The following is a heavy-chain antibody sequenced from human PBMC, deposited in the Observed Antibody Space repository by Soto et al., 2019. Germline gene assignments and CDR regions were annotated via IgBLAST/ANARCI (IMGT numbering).Heavy chain of an antibody. CDR2: ISYDGSNK. D-gene: IGHD3-22*01. CDR3: ARERGTLYYYDSTMYEDGMDV. V-gene: IGHV3-30-3*01. CDR1: GFTFSSYA. J-gene: IGHJ6*02. Sequence: GGSLSLSCAASGFTFSSYAMHWVRQAPGKGLEWVAVISYDGSNKYYADSVKGRFTISRDNSKNTLYLQMNSLRAEDTAVYYCARERGTLYYYDSTMYEDGMDVWGQGTTVTVSS.